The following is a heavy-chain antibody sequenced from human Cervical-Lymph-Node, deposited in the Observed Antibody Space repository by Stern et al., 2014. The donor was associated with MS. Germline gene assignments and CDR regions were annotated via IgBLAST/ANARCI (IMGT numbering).Heavy chain of an antibody. J-gene: IGHJ4*02. CDR3: ARGDGGDY. D-gene: IGHD3-16*01. V-gene: IGHV3-20*01. CDR2: IHLDIGAT. Sequence: EVKLVESGGGVVRPGGSLRLACAASGFRFQDFGMSWVRHAPGKGLEWFAGIHLDIGATGYAVSVQGRFTISRDNAKNSLYLQMNSLRVDDTALYHCARGDGGDYWGQGTLVTVSS. CDR1: GFRFQDFG.